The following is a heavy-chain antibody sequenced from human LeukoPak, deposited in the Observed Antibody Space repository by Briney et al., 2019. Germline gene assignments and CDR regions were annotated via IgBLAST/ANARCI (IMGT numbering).Heavy chain of an antibody. Sequence: PGRSLRLSCAASGFSFSDHGMHWVRQAPGKGLEWVAVIWYDASNNYYADSVKGRFTISRDNSKNTLYLQMNSLRAEDTAVYYCARFHRGWYFDYWGQGTLVTVSS. CDR1: GFSFSDHG. J-gene: IGHJ4*02. CDR3: ARFHRGWYFDY. CDR2: IWYDASNN. D-gene: IGHD2-15*01. V-gene: IGHV3-33*01.